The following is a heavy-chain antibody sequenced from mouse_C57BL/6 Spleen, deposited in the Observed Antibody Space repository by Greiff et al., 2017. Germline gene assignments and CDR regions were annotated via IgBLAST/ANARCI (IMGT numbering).Heavy chain of an antibody. CDR2: INYDGSST. CDR3: ARADGYYNFHLDY. J-gene: IGHJ2*01. D-gene: IGHD2-3*01. Sequence: EVMLVESEGGLVQPGSSMKLSCTASGFTFSDYYMAWVRQVPEKGLEWVANINYDGSSTYYLDSLKSRFIISRDNAKNILYLQMSSLKSEDTATYYCARADGYYNFHLDYWGQGTTLTVSS. CDR1: GFTFSDYY. V-gene: IGHV5-16*01.